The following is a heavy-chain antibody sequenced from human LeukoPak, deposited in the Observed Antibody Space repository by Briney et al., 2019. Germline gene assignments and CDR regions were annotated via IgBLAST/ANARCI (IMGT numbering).Heavy chain of an antibody. V-gene: IGHV4-39*01. Sequence: SETLSLTCTVSGGSISSGVYYWNWIRQHPGKGLEWIGYIYYSGSAYYNLSLKSRVTISVDTSKNQFSLKLSSVTAADTAVYYCARHGVQGVGPVDYWGQGTLVTVSS. CDR2: IYYSGSA. J-gene: IGHJ4*02. CDR1: GGSISSGVYY. D-gene: IGHD3-10*01. CDR3: ARHGVQGVGPVDY.